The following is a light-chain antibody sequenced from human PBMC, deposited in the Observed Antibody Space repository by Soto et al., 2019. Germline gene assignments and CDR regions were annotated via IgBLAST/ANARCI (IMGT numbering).Light chain of an antibody. CDR2: GAS. J-gene: IGKJ5*01. Sequence: ESVLTQSPGTLSLSPGESATLSCRASQSVTSSYLAWYQQKPGQAPRLLIHGASSRASGIPDRFSGSGSGTEFSLTISRLEPEDFVVYYCQQYGGSPPSTFGQGTRLEIK. V-gene: IGKV3-20*01. CDR3: QQYGGSPPST. CDR1: QSVTSSY.